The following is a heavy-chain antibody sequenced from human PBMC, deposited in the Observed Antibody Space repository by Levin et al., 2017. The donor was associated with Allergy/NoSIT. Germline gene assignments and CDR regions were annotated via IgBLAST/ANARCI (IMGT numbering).Heavy chain of an antibody. V-gene: IGHV1-2*02. D-gene: IGHD3-16*02. CDR2: VYPKSGDT. Sequence: NPGGSLRLSCKTSGFTFSDCYIHWVRQAPGQGLEWMGWVYPKSGDTRFSQKFQHRVAMTRDMSVSTAYVEIYSLTSADTAIYYCARSIVKKWALPTSDGMDIWGQGTTITVSS. CDR1: GFTFSDCY. CDR3: ARSIVKKWALPTSDGMDI. J-gene: IGHJ6*02.